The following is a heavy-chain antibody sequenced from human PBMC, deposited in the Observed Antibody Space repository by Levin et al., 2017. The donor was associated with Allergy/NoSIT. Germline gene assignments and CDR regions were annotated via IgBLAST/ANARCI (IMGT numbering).Heavy chain of an antibody. CDR2: MNPNSGNT. D-gene: IGHD3-3*01. Sequence: ASVKVSCKASGYTFTSYDINWVRQATGQGLEWMGWMNPNSGNTGYAQKFQGRVTMTRNTSISTAYMELSSLRSEDTAVYYCARGVAGYYDFWSGDERWFDPWGQGTLVTVSS. J-gene: IGHJ5*02. CDR3: ARGVAGYYDFWSGDERWFDP. V-gene: IGHV1-8*01. CDR1: GYTFTSYD.